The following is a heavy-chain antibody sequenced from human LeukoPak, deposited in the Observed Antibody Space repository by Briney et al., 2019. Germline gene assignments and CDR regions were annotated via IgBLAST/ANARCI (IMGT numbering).Heavy chain of an antibody. J-gene: IGHJ4*02. CDR3: ANPDSSGFYFSMRSDF. CDR2: MTGSGDTT. Sequence: GGSLRLSCKASGFSFSDFAMSWVRQAPGKGLEWVSTMTGSGDTTYYADSVKGRFTVSRDNSDNTLYLHMNSLRAEDTAVYFCANPDSSGFYFSMRSDFWGQGTLVTVSS. D-gene: IGHD3-22*01. CDR1: GFSFSDFA. V-gene: IGHV3-23*01.